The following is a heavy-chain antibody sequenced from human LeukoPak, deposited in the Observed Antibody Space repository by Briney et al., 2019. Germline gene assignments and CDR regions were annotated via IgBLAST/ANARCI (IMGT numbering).Heavy chain of an antibody. CDR2: ISGSSGST. Sequence: GGSLGLSCAASGFTFSSYAMSWVRQAPGKGLEWVSDISGSSGSTYYADPVKGRFTISRDNSKNTLFLQMSSLRAEDTAVYYCAKHIVVVPAAGDSFDYWGQGTLVTVSS. D-gene: IGHD2-2*01. V-gene: IGHV3-23*01. CDR1: GFTFSSYA. J-gene: IGHJ4*02. CDR3: AKHIVVVPAAGDSFDY.